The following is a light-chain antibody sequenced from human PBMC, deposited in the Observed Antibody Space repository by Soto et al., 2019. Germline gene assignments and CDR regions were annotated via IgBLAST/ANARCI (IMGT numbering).Light chain of an antibody. CDR3: QQYYRPWT. CDR1: QSVLYSSNTKNY. CDR2: WAS. Sequence: DIVMTQSPDSLAVSLGERATINCKSSQSVLYSSNTKNYLAWYQQKPGQPPKLLIYWASTRESGVPDRFSDSGSGTDFTRTISSLQAEDGAVYYCQQYYRPWTFGQGTKVEIK. J-gene: IGKJ1*01. V-gene: IGKV4-1*01.